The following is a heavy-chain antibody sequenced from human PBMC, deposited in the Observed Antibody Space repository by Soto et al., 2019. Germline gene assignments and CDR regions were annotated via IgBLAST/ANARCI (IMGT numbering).Heavy chain of an antibody. V-gene: IGHV3-7*01. Sequence: EVQLVESGGGLVQPGGSLRLSCAASGFSLSDYWMNWVRQAPGKGLEWVAIIKQDGSQTYYVDSVKGRFTISRDNAKNSLYLQMNSLRVEDMALYYCARGRGWLHDYWGQGTLVTVSS. CDR3: ARGRGWLHDY. D-gene: IGHD6-19*01. CDR2: IKQDGSQT. J-gene: IGHJ4*02. CDR1: GFSLSDYW.